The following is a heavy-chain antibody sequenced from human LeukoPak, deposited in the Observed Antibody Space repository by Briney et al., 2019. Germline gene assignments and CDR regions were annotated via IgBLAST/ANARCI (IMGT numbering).Heavy chain of an antibody. CDR2: IIPIFGTA. V-gene: IGHV1-69*05. CDR3: ATTYYYDSSGYYSYYFDY. J-gene: IGHJ4*02. Sequence: SVRVSCKASGGTFSSYAISWVRQAPGQGLEWMGGIIPIFGTANYAQKFQGRVTITTDESTSTAYMELSSLRSEDTAVYYCATTYYYDSSGYYSYYFDYWGQGTLVTVSP. D-gene: IGHD3-22*01. CDR1: GGTFSSYA.